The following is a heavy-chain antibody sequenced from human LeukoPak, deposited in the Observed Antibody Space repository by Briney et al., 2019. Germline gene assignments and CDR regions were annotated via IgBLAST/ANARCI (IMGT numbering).Heavy chain of an antibody. V-gene: IGHV3-48*04. D-gene: IGHD2-15*01. CDR1: GFTFSSYS. J-gene: IGHJ6*03. CDR3: ARSRRHRYCSGGSCYSYYYYMDV. CDR2: ISSSSSTI. Sequence: EGSLRLSCAASGFTFSSYSMNWVRQAPGKGLEWVSYISSSSSTIYYADSVKGRFTISRDNAKNSLYLQMNSLRAEDTAVYYCARSRRHRYCSGGSCYSYYYYMDVWGKGTTVTVSS.